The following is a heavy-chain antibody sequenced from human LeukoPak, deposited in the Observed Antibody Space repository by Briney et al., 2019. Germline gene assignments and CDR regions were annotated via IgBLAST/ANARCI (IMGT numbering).Heavy chain of an antibody. CDR1: GFTFSSYG. J-gene: IGHJ6*03. CDR2: IRSDGRNK. D-gene: IGHD3-16*01. Sequence: GGSLSLSCAASGFTFSSYGMQFSSYGMNWVRQAPGQGLEGVAFIRSDGRNKYYADSVKGRLTISRYNTKNMLYLQMNSLRAEDTAVYYCAKLKINYYYYMDVWGKGTTVIVSS. V-gene: IGHV3-30*02. CDR3: AKLKINYYYYMDV.